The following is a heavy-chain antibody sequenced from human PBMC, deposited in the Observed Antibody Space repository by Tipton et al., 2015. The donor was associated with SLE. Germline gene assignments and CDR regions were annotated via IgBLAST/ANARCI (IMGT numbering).Heavy chain of an antibody. CDR2: IYYSGST. Sequence: TLSLTCTVSGGSISSSSYYWGWIRPPPGKGLEGIGSIYYSGSTNYNPSLKSRVTISVDTSKNQFSLKLSSVTAADTAVYYCATHTIFGVKDAFDIWGQGTMVTVSS. CDR3: ATHTIFGVKDAFDI. V-gene: IGHV4-39*07. D-gene: IGHD3-3*01. J-gene: IGHJ3*02. CDR1: GGSISSSSYY.